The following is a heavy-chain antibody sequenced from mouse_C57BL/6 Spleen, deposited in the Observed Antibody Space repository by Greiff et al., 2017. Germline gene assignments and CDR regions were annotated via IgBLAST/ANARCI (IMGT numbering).Heavy chain of an antibody. Sequence: EVMLVESGGGLVKPGGSLKLSCAASGFTFSDYGMHWVRQAPEKGLEWVAYISSGSSTIYYADTVKGRFTISRDNAKNTLFLQMTSLRSEDTAMYYCARRENYYGSPLDYWGQGTTLTVSS. CDR1: GFTFSDYG. CDR2: ISSGSSTI. V-gene: IGHV5-17*01. D-gene: IGHD1-1*01. J-gene: IGHJ2*01. CDR3: ARRENYYGSPLDY.